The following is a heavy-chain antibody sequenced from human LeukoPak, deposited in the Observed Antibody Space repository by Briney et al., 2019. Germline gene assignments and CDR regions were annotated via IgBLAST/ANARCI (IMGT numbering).Heavy chain of an antibody. D-gene: IGHD6-19*01. Sequence: GGSLRLSCAASGFSVSSYYMSWVRQAPGKGLEWLSYISASGTNIFYADSVRGRFTISRDNAKNSVYLQMNSLRGEDTAVYYCASRRSGWPNDAFDVWGQGTMVTVTS. V-gene: IGHV3-48*03. CDR3: ASRRSGWPNDAFDV. J-gene: IGHJ3*01. CDR2: ISASGTNI. CDR1: GFSVSSYY.